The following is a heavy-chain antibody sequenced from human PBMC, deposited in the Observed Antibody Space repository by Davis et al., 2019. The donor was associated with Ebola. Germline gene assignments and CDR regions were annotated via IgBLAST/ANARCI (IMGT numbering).Heavy chain of an antibody. CDR2: ISWNSGSI. J-gene: IGHJ5*02. CDR1: GFTFDDYA. CDR3: ARVVGSSSWYGWFDP. Sequence: PGGSLRLSCAASGFTFDDYAMHWVRQAPGKGLEWVSGISWNSGSIGYADSVKGRFTISRDNAKNSLYLQMNSLRAEDTAVYYCARVVGSSSWYGWFDPWGQGTLVTVSS. V-gene: IGHV3-9*01. D-gene: IGHD6-13*01.